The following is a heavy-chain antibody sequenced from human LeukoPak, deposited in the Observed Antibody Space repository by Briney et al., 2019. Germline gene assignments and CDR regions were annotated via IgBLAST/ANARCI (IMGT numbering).Heavy chain of an antibody. CDR3: ARSSLLDCSSTSCYDRFDY. J-gene: IGHJ4*02. CDR2: IYPGDSDT. D-gene: IGHD2-2*01. Sequence: GEPLKISCKGSGYSFTSYWNGRGRHMPGKGLEWMGIIYPGDSDTRYSPSFQGQVTISADKSISTAYLQSSSLKASDTAMYYCARSSLLDCSSTSCYDRFDYWGQGTLVTVSS. CDR1: GYSFTSYW. V-gene: IGHV5-51*01.